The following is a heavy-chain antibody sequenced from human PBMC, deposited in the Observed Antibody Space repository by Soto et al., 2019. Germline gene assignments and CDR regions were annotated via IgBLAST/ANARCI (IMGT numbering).Heavy chain of an antibody. CDR3: ARGDTYWYFDL. V-gene: IGHV3-30-3*01. Sequence: QVQLVESGGGVVQPGRSLRLSCAASGFTFSSYAMHWVRQAPGKGLEWVAVISYDGSNKYYADSVKGRFTISRDNSKNALYLQMSGLRAEDTAVYYCARGDTYWYFDLWGRGTLVTVSS. CDR2: ISYDGSNK. J-gene: IGHJ2*01. CDR1: GFTFSSYA.